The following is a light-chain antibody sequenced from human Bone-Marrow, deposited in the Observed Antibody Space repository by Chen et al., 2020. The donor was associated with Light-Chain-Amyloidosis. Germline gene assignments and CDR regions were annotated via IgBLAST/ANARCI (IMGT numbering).Light chain of an antibody. J-gene: IGLJ3*02. CDR3: QSYQGSSQGV. V-gene: IGLV6-57*01. Sequence: NFMLTQPHSVSESPGKTVIISCTRSSGSIATNYVPLYQQRPGSSPPTVIYEDDQRPSGVPDRFSGSIDRSSNSASLTISRLKTKDEAYYYCQSYQGSSQGVFGGGTKLTVL. CDR2: EDD. CDR1: SGSIATNY.